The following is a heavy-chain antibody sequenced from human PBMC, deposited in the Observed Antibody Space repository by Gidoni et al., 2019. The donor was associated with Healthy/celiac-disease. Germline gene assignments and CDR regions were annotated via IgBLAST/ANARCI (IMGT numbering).Heavy chain of an antibody. CDR3: ATLGNLYYDSSGPDAFDI. CDR2: ISGSGGST. CDR1: AFTFSSYA. V-gene: IGHV3-23*01. J-gene: IGHJ3*02. Sequence: EVQLFESGGGLVQPGGSLSLSCAASAFTFSSYAMSWVRQAPGKGLEWVSAISGSGGSTYYADSVKGRFTISRDNSKNTLYLQMNSLRAEDTAVYYCATLGNLYYDSSGPDAFDIWGQGTMVTVSS. D-gene: IGHD3-22*01.